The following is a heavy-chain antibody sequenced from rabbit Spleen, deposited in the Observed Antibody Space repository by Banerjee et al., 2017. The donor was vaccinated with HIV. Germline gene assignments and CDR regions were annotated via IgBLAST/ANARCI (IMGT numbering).Heavy chain of an antibody. CDR1: GFSFSSSDY. CDR2: IAGGSSAFT. V-gene: IGHV1S40*01. Sequence: QSLEESGGDLVKPGASLTLTCTASGFSFSSSDYMCWVRQAPGKGLEWISCIAGGSSAFTYSATWAKGRFTISKTSSTTVTLQMTSLTVADTATYFCAGDTGSSFSSYGMDLWGPGTLVTVS. CDR3: AGDTGSSFSSYGMDL. J-gene: IGHJ6*01. D-gene: IGHD8-1*01.